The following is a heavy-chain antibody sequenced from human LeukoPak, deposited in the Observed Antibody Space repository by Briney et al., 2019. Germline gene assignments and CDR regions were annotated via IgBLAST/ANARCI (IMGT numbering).Heavy chain of an antibody. CDR2: IYYSGST. CDR1: GGSISSSSYY. Sequence: PSETLSLTCTVSGGSISSSSYYWGWIRQPPGKGLEWIGSIYYSGSTYYNPSLKSRVTISVDTSKNQFSLKLSSVTAADTAVYYCAREPGIAAADHFDYWGQGTLVTVFS. CDR3: AREPGIAAADHFDY. D-gene: IGHD6-13*01. V-gene: IGHV4-39*02. J-gene: IGHJ4*02.